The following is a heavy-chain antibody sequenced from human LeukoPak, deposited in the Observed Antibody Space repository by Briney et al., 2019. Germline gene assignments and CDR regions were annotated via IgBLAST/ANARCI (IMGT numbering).Heavy chain of an antibody. CDR2: ISSSGSFI. D-gene: IGHD2-2*01. V-gene: IGHV3-21*04. J-gene: IGHJ4*02. CDR3: AKVNWCSASCADA. CDR1: GFTFSSYS. Sequence: PGGSLRLSCAASGFTFSSYSMNWVRQAPGKGLEWVSSISSSGSFIYYADSVKGRFTISRDNSKNTLSLQMNSLRAEDTAVYYCAKVNWCSASCADAWGQGTLVTVSS.